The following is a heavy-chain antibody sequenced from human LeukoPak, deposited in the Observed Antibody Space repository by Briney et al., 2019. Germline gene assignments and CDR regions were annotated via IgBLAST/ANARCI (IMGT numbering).Heavy chain of an antibody. V-gene: IGHV4-34*01. CDR2: INHSGST. Sequence: PSETLSLTCAVYGGSFSGYYWSWIRQPPGKGLEWIGEINHSGSTNYNPSLKSRVTISVDTSKNQFSLKLSSVTPADTAVYYCARTSVGYSSSWYGQWEAFDIWGQGTMVTVSS. CDR3: ARTSVGYSSSWYGQWEAFDI. CDR1: GGSFSGYY. D-gene: IGHD6-13*01. J-gene: IGHJ3*02.